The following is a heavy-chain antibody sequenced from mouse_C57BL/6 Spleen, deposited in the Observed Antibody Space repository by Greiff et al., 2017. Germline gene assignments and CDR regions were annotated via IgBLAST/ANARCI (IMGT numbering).Heavy chain of an antibody. CDR3: ARVLTGTFDY. Sequence: LQQPGAELVKPGASVKLSCKASGYTFTSYWMHWVKQRPGQGLEWIGMIHPNSGSTNYNEKFKSKATLTVDKSSSTAYLQLSSLTSEDSAVYYYARVLTGTFDYWGQGTTLTVSS. CDR1: GYTFTSYW. J-gene: IGHJ2*01. CDR2: IHPNSGST. V-gene: IGHV1-64*01. D-gene: IGHD4-1*01.